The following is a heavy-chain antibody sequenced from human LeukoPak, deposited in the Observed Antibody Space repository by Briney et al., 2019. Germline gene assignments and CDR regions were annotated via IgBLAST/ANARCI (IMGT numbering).Heavy chain of an antibody. D-gene: IGHD4/OR15-4a*01. Sequence: GGSLRLSCEASGFTFSNAWMSWVRQAPGKGLEWVANIKQDGSEKYYVDSVKGRFTISRDNAKNSLYLQMNSLRAEDTAVYYCARDRMTIPRNMDVWGKGTTVTVSS. CDR1: GFTFSNAW. V-gene: IGHV3-7*01. CDR2: IKQDGSEK. J-gene: IGHJ6*03. CDR3: ARDRMTIPRNMDV.